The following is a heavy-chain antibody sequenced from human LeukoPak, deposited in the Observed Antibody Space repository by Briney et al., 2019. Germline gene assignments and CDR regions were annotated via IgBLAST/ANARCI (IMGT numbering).Heavy chain of an antibody. Sequence: GGSLRLSCAASGFTFSSYSMNWVRQAPGKGLEWVSSISSSSSSIYYADSVKGRFTISRDNSKNSLYLQMNSLRAEDTALYYCAKDAIAAAGTSNYYYMDVWGKGTTVTVSS. V-gene: IGHV3-21*04. CDR3: AKDAIAAAGTSNYYYMDV. CDR1: GFTFSSYS. CDR2: ISSSSSSI. J-gene: IGHJ6*03. D-gene: IGHD6-13*01.